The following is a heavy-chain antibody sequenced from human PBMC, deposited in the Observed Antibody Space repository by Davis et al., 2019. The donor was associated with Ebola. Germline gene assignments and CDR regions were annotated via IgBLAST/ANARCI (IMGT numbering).Heavy chain of an antibody. CDR2: VSYDGSIK. CDR3: LGDYYDSSGLPHDY. J-gene: IGHJ4*02. CDR1: GFSFSDYG. Sequence: GGSLRLSCAASGFSFSDYGMHWVRQAPGKGLEWVAVVSYDGSIKYYVDSVKGRFTISRDNSHNTLFLQMNSLRAEDTAVYYCLGDYYDSSGLPHDYWGQGTLVTVSS. D-gene: IGHD3-22*01. V-gene: IGHV3-30*03.